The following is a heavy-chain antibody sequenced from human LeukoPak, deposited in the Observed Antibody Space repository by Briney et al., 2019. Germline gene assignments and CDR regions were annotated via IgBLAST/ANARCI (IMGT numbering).Heavy chain of an antibody. Sequence: PSETLSLTCAVYGGSFSGYYWSWIRQTPGRGLEWIGEVDHSGNTNYNPPVKTRVTISLDTSKTQFSLKLTSVTAADTAVYYCARDSPGYSSGWYDPFGQGTLVTVTS. CDR2: VDHSGNT. CDR3: ARDSPGYSSGWYDP. J-gene: IGHJ5*02. D-gene: IGHD6-19*01. CDR1: GGSFSGYY. V-gene: IGHV4-34*01.